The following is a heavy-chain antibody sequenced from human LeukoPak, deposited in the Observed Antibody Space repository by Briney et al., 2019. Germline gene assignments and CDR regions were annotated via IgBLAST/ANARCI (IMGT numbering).Heavy chain of an antibody. D-gene: IGHD6-13*01. Sequence: TSETLSLTCTVSGGSTRSDYWGWVRQPPGRGLEWIGYIYYSGNTNYNPSLKSRVTISLDTSRNLFSLKLKSVTAADTAVYYCARVRYSSSWFVDYWGQGAPVTVSS. CDR3: ARVRYSSSWFVDY. CDR1: GGSTRSDY. V-gene: IGHV4-59*01. J-gene: IGHJ4*02. CDR2: IYYSGNT.